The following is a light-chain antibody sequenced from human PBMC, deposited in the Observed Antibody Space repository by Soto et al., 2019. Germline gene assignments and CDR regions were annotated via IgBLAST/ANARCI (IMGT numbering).Light chain of an antibody. CDR2: GAS. CDR1: QSVSSN. J-gene: IGKJ5*01. CDR3: QHYNNRPLT. V-gene: IGKV3-15*01. Sequence: EIVMTQSPATLSVSPGERATLSCRASQSVSSNLAWYQQKPGQAPRLLIYGASTRATGIPARFSGSGSGTEFTLTISSLQSEDYAVYYCQHYNNRPLTFGQGTRLEIK.